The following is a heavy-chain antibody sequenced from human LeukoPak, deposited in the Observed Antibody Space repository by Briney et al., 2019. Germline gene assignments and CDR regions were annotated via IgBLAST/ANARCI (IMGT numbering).Heavy chain of an antibody. CDR2: IRYDGSNK. J-gene: IGHJ6*03. V-gene: IGHV3-30*02. CDR1: GFTFSSYG. Sequence: GGSLRLSCAASGFTFSSYGMHWVRQAPGKGLEWVAFIRYDGSNKYYADSVKGRSTISRDNSKNTLYLQMKSLRAEDTAVYYCAKGGDYEAQYYYYYLDVWGKGTTVTISS. CDR3: AKGGDYEAQYYYYYLDV. D-gene: IGHD4-17*01.